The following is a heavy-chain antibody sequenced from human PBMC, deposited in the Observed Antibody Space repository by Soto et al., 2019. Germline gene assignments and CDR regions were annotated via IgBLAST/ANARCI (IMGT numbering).Heavy chain of an antibody. CDR3: ARAPIVVGPGARPGGYAFDI. CDR1: GYTFSSYG. Sequence: QIQLVQSGGEVKKPGASVKVSCKASGYTFSSYGISWVRQAPGQGLEWMGWISAYNGNTKYAQKLQGRVTMTTDTSTRTAYMELRSLRSDDTAVYYCARAPIVVGPGARPGGYAFDIWGQGTKVTVSS. D-gene: IGHD2-2*01. J-gene: IGHJ3*02. CDR2: ISAYNGNT. V-gene: IGHV1-18*01.